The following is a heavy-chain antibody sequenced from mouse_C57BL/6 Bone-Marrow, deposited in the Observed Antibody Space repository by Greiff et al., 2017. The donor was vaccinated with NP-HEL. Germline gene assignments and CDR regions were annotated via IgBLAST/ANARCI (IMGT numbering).Heavy chain of an antibody. J-gene: IGHJ4*01. V-gene: IGHV1-26*01. D-gene: IGHD1-1*01. Sequence: EVQLQQSGPELVKPGASVKISCKASGYTFTDYYMNWVKQSHGKSLEWIGDINPNNGGTSYNQKFKGKATLTVDKSSSTAYMELRSLTSEDSAVYYCARRFYYYGSSYAMDYWGQGTSVTVSS. CDR3: ARRFYYYGSSYAMDY. CDR1: GYTFTDYY. CDR2: INPNNGGT.